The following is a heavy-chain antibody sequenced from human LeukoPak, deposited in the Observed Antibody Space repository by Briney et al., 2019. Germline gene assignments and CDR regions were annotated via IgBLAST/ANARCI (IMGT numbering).Heavy chain of an antibody. CDR3: ARNSHGYGSGWQQFNFDY. V-gene: IGHV1-18*01. D-gene: IGHD6-19*01. CDR1: GYTFTNYG. Sequence: ASVKVSCKASGYTFTNYGITWVRQAPGQGLEWMGWINTYNGNTNHAQRLQGRVTMTTDTSTSTAYMELRGLRSDDTAIYYCARNSHGYGSGWQQFNFDYWGQGTLVTVSS. CDR2: INTYNGNT. J-gene: IGHJ4*02.